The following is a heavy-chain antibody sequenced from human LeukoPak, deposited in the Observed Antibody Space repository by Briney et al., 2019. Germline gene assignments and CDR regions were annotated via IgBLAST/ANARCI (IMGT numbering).Heavy chain of an antibody. J-gene: IGHJ3*02. CDR3: AAEHDGFDI. CDR1: EFIFRNYW. Sequence: GGSLRLSCAASEFIFRNYWMHWVRQTPGKGLEWVSSIRGDGGDTTYADSVKGRFTISRDNAKNTLYLQMNSLRADDTAVYYCAAEHDGFDIWGQGAMVTVSS. V-gene: IGHV3-74*01. CDR2: IRGDGGDT.